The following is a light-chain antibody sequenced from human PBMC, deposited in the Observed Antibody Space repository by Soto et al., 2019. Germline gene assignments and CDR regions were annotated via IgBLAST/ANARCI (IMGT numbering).Light chain of an antibody. CDR3: CSSMSSSTWV. J-gene: IGLJ3*02. V-gene: IGLV2-23*02. Sequence: QSALTQPASVSGSPGQPITISCTGTSSDVESSNYVSWYQQHPGKAPKLMIYEVTKRPSGVSNRFSGSKSANTASLTISGLQAEDEANYYCCSSMSSSTWVFGGGTKLTVL. CDR1: SSDVESSNY. CDR2: EVT.